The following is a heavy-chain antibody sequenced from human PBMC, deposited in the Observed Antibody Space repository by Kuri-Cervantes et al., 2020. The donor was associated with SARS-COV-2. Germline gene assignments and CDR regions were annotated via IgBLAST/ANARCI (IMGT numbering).Heavy chain of an antibody. CDR1: GFTFSSYW. D-gene: IGHD2-2*01. CDR3: KVPAAGSYYYYMDV. CDR2: IKQDGSEK. Sequence: GESLKISCAASGFTFSSYWMIWVRQAPGKGLEWVANIKQDGSEKYYVDSVKGRFTISRDNAKNSLYLQMNSLRAEDTAVYYCKVPAAGSYYYYMDVWGKGTTVTVSS. V-gene: IGHV3-7*01. J-gene: IGHJ6*03.